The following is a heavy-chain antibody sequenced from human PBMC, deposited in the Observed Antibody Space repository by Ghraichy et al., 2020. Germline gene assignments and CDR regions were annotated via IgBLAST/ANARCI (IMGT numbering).Heavy chain of an antibody. D-gene: IGHD6-6*01. Sequence: LSLTCAVSGGSIRSDGYYWSWTRQHPATGLEWIGYIDYSGNTYYNPSLKRRVTISVDTSKNKFSLELTSFTAADTAVYYCAGRRLQNDYWGQGTLVTVSS. CDR3: AGRRLQNDY. CDR1: GGSIRSDGYY. J-gene: IGHJ4*02. V-gene: IGHV4-31*11. CDR2: IDYSGNT.